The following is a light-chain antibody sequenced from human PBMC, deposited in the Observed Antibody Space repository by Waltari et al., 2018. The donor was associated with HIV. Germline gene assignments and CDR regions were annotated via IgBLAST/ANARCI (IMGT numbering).Light chain of an antibody. CDR3: CSYAGAYTVI. CDR1: SSDVGAYDY. Sequence: QSALTQPRSVSGSPGQSVTLSCTGTSSDVGAYDYVSWYQQHPGKAPKLIIYDVSQRPSGVPDRFSGSKSGDTASLTISGLQGEDEAEYYCCSYAGAYTVILGGGTKLTVL. V-gene: IGLV2-11*01. CDR2: DVS. J-gene: IGLJ2*01.